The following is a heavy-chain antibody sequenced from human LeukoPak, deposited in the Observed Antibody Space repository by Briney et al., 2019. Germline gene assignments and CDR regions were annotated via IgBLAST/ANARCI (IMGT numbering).Heavy chain of an antibody. J-gene: IGHJ4*02. CDR1: GFTFSSYW. Sequence: GGSLRLSCAASGFTFSSYWMHWVRQAPGKGLVWVSRINSDGSSTYYADSVKGRFTISRDNAKNTLYLQMNSLRAEDTAVYYCARATFCYDGSARFIDYWGQGTLVTVSS. CDR2: INSDGSST. D-gene: IGHD3-22*01. V-gene: IGHV3-74*01. CDR3: ARATFCYDGSARFIDY.